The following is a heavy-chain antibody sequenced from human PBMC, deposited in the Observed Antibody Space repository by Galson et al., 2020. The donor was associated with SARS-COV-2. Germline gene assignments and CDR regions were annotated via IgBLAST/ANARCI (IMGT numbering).Heavy chain of an antibody. CDR3: ARGPTHAVVFDY. Sequence: SETLSLTCTVSGGSISKSEYYWSWIRQYPGKGLEWIGYIYHNGGTYYNPSLKSRLTISLDTSNNQFSLKLNSVTAADTAVYYCARGPTHAVVFDYWGQGSLVTVSS. CDR1: GGSISKSEYY. V-gene: IGHV4-31*03. D-gene: IGHD2-15*01. J-gene: IGHJ4*02. CDR2: IYHNGGT.